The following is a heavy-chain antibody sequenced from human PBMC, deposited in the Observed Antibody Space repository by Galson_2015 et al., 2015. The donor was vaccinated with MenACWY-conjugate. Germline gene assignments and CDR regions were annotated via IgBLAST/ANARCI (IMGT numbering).Heavy chain of an antibody. CDR2: IIPIFGTA. Sequence: SVKVSCKASGGTFSSYAISWVRQAPGQGLEWMGGIIPIFGTANYAQKFQGRVTITADESTSTAYMELSSLRSGDTAVYYCARSSYGTAASLFDYWGQGTLVTVSS. D-gene: IGHD5-18*01. V-gene: IGHV1-69*13. CDR3: ARSSYGTAASLFDY. CDR1: GGTFSSYA. J-gene: IGHJ4*02.